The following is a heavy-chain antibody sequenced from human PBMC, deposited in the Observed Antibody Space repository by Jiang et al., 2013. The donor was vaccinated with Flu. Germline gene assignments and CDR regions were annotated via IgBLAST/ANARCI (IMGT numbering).Heavy chain of an antibody. CDR1: GGSFSGYY. V-gene: IGHV4-34*01. D-gene: IGHD1-1*01. CDR2: INHSGST. CDR3: ARGRHTRYFQH. Sequence: LLKPSETLSLTCAVYGGSFSGYYWSWIRQPPGKGLEWIGEINHSGSTNYNPSLKSRVTISVDTSKNQFSLKLSSVTAADTAVYYCARGRHTRYFQHWGQGTLVTVSS. J-gene: IGHJ1*01.